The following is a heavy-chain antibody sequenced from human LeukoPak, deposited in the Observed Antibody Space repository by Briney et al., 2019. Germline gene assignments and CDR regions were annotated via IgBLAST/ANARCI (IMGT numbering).Heavy chain of an antibody. CDR2: ISCSGVDT. D-gene: IGHD1-7*01. V-gene: IGHV3-23*01. J-gene: IGHJ4*02. Sequence: GGSLRLSCAASGFTFAAYAMSWVRQAPGKGLEWVSLISCSGVDTYFADSVKGRFSISRDNSKNTLYLHMNSLRAEDTAVYYCAKDAGPSAYYYDYWGQGTLVTVSS. CDR1: GFTFAAYA. CDR3: AKDAGPSAYYYDY.